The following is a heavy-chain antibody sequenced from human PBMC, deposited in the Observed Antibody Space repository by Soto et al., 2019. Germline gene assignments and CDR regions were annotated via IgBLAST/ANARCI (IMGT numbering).Heavy chain of an antibody. CDR1: GFTFSSYG. CDR3: AKEGYYYDSSGYAKIDAFDI. CDR2: ISYDGSNK. D-gene: IGHD3-22*01. Sequence: GGSLRLSCAASGFTFSSYGMHWVRQAPGKGLEWVAVISYDGSNKYYADSVKGRFAISRDNSKNTLYLQMNSLRAEDTAVYYCAKEGYYYDSSGYAKIDAFDIWGQGTMVTVSS. V-gene: IGHV3-30*18. J-gene: IGHJ3*02.